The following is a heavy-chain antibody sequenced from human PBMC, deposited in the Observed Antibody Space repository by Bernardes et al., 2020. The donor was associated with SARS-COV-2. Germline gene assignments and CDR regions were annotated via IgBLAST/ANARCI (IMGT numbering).Heavy chain of an antibody. J-gene: IGHJ4*02. CDR3: TSPQWEQVY. Sequence: GGSLRLSCAASGFTFSSYSMNWVRQAPGKGLEWVSSISSTSSDIYYADSVKGRFTISRDNAKNSLYLQMNSLRAEDTAVYYCTSPQWEQVYWGQGTLVTVSS. CDR1: GFTFSSYS. D-gene: IGHD1-26*01. CDR2: ISSTSSDI. V-gene: IGHV3-21*01.